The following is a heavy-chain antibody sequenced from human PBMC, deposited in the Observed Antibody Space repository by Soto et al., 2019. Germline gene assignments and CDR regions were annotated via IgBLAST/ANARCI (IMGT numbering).Heavy chain of an antibody. CDR1: GFTFSNFR. Sequence: PGGSLILSCAASGFTFSNFRMNWVRQAPGKGLELVSHINTRSSTSTATYYADSVRGRFTISRDDAKNSLYLEMNSLRGDDTAVYYCARQLYSVVTPLDYRSRRTLVTVSS. D-gene: IGHD2-21*02. CDR2: INTRSSTSTAT. J-gene: IGHJ4*02. V-gene: IGHV3-48*01. CDR3: ARQLYSVVTPLDY.